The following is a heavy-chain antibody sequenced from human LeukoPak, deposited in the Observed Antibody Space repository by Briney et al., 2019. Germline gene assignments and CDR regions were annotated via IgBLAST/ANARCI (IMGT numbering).Heavy chain of an antibody. CDR2: IWYDGSNE. D-gene: IGHD3-10*01. CDR3: LREEGGSGRVPYY. J-gene: IGHJ4*02. Sequence: GGSLRLSCAASGFTFSSYGMHWVRQAPGTGLEWVSVIWYDGSNEQYADSVKGRFTISRDNSKNTLYLQMHSLRAEDTAVYYCLREEGGSGRVPYYWGQGTLLTVSS. V-gene: IGHV3-33*01. CDR1: GFTFSSYG.